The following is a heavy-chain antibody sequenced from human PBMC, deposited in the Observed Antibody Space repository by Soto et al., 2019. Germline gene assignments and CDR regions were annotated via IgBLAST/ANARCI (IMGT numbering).Heavy chain of an antibody. CDR3: ARDVGAVGATTFFDY. Sequence: TSETLSLTCAVSGGSISSGGYSWSWIRQPPGKGLEWIGYIYHSGSTYYNPSLKSRVTISVDRSKNQFSLKLSSVTAADTAVYYCARDVGAVGATTFFDYWGQGTLVTVPS. D-gene: IGHD1-26*01. V-gene: IGHV4-30-2*01. CDR1: GGSISSGGYS. J-gene: IGHJ4*02. CDR2: IYHSGST.